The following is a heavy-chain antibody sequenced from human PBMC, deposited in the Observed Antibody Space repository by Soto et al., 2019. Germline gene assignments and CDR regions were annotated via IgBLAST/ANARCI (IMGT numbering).Heavy chain of an antibody. V-gene: IGHV3-11*01. CDR2: ISSSGSTI. CDR3: ARDQELMITFGGVIALPTAFDY. Sequence: GGSLRLSCAASGFTFSDYYMSWIRQAPGKGLEWVSYISSSGSTIYYADSVKGRFTISRDNAKNSLYLQMNSLRAEDTAVYYCARDQELMITFGGVIALPTAFDYWGQGTLVTVSS. D-gene: IGHD3-16*02. CDR1: GFTFSDYY. J-gene: IGHJ4*02.